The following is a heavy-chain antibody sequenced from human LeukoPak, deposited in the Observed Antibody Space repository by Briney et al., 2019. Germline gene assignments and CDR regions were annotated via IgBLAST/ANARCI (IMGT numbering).Heavy chain of an antibody. D-gene: IGHD6-19*01. CDR2: IIPIFGTA. J-gene: IGHJ4*02. CDR3: AREGTVANLKRYFDY. Sequence: ASVKVSCTASGGTFSSYAISWVRQAPGQGLEWMGGIIPIFGTANYAQKFQGRVTITADESTSTAYMELSSLRSEDTAVYYCAREGTVANLKRYFDYWGQGTLVTVSS. CDR1: GGTFSSYA. V-gene: IGHV1-69*13.